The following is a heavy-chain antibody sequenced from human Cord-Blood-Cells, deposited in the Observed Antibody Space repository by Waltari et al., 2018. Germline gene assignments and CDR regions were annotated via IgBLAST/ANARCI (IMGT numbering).Heavy chain of an antibody. V-gene: IGHV4-34*01. CDR2: INHGGST. Sequence: QVQLQQWGAGLLKPSETLSLTCAVYGGSFSGYYWSWIRQHPGKGLEWIGEINHGGSTNYNPSLKSRVTISVDTSKNQFSRKLSSVTAADTAVYYCARGGRVTYYYGSGSYYNFDYWGQGTLVTVSS. D-gene: IGHD3-10*01. CDR1: GGSFSGYY. CDR3: ARGGRVTYYYGSGSYYNFDY. J-gene: IGHJ4*02.